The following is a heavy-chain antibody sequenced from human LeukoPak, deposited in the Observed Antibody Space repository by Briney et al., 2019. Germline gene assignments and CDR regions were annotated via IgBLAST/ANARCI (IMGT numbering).Heavy chain of an antibody. CDR1: GFTFDDYA. CDR3: AKDNGWELLYYFDY. D-gene: IGHD1-26*01. V-gene: IGHV3-9*01. J-gene: IGHJ4*02. CDR2: ISWNSGSI. Sequence: PGRSLRLSCAASGFTFDDYAMHWVRQAPGKGLEWVSGISWNSGSIGHADSVKGRFTISRDNAKNSLYLQMNSLRAEDTALYYCAKDNGWELLYYFDYWGQGTLVTVSS.